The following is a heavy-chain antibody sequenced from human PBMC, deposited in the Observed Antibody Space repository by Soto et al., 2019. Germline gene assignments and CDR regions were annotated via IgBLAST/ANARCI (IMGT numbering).Heavy chain of an antibody. CDR1: GGSIDRSNYY. J-gene: IGHJ4*02. Sequence: QLQLQESGPGLVKPSETLSLTCTVSGGSIDRSNYYWDWIRQPPGKGLEWIGTTYYNGNAYYNPSLKSRVTMSVDTSKNQFSLKLISGTAAATAVYYCARQFVAVVSKGGGYWGQGTLVTVSS. CDR3: ARQFVAVVSKGGGY. V-gene: IGHV4-39*01. CDR2: TYYNGNA. D-gene: IGHD2-15*01.